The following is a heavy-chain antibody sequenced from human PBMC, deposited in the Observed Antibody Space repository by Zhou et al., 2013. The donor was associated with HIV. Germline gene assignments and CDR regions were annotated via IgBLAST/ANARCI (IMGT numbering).Heavy chain of an antibody. Sequence: QVQLVQSGAEVKKPGASVKVSCKASGYTFTAYYLHWLRQAPGQGLEWMGWINPNSGGTEYAQTFQGRVIMTRDTSISTAYMELSRLRSDDTAVYYCATGVYSNRVEGWGQGTLVTVSS. CDR1: GYTFTAYY. J-gene: IGHJ4*02. V-gene: IGHV1-2*02. CDR3: ATGVYSNRVEG. D-gene: IGHD4-4*01. CDR2: INPNSGGT.